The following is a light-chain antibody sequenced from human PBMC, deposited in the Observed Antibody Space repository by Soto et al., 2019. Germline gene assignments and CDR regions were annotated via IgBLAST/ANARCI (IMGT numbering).Light chain of an antibody. V-gene: IGKV3-11*01. Sequence: EIVLTQSPATLSLSPGARATLSGRASQSGTSYLAWYQQKPGQAPRLLISDASNRATGIPVRFSGSGSGTDFNLNISSLEPEDFAIYYCQQRTNWPSSTFGQGTLREMK. CDR2: DAS. CDR3: QQRTNWPSST. CDR1: QSGTSY. J-gene: IGKJ5*01.